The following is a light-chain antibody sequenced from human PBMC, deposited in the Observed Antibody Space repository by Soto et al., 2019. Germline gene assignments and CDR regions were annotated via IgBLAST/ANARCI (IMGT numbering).Light chain of an antibody. V-gene: IGKV3-20*01. CDR3: QQYGSSPLT. CDR2: GAT. Sequence: EIVLTQSPGTLSLSPGDRATLSCRASQSVSFSYLAWYQQKAGQAPRLLIYGATSRATGIPARFSGSESGTDLTLTISRLEPEDFAVYYWQQYGSSPLTFGGGTKVEIK. J-gene: IGKJ4*01. CDR1: QSVSFSY.